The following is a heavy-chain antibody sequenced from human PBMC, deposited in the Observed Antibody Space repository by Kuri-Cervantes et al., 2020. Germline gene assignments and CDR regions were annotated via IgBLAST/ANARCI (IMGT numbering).Heavy chain of an antibody. Sequence: ASVKVSCKASGYTFTSYGISWVRQAPGQGLEWMGWISAYSGNTNYAQKLQGRVTMTTDTSTSTAYMELRSLRSEDTAVYYCASGTELLWFGDYYYGMDVWGQGTTVTVSS. CDR1: GYTFTSYG. V-gene: IGHV1-18*01. D-gene: IGHD3-10*01. J-gene: IGHJ6*02. CDR2: ISAYSGNT. CDR3: ASGTELLWFGDYYYGMDV.